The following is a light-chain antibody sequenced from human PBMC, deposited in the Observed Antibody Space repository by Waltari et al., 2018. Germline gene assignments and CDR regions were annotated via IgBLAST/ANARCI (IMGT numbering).Light chain of an antibody. CDR3: QQYDHVPYT. CDR1: QDITNF. J-gene: IGKJ2*01. CDR2: DAS. Sequence: DIQMTQSLSSLSPSVGDRVTIPCQASQDITNFLNWYQQKPGKAPKLLIYDASNLETGVPLRFSGSGSGTHFTLTITSLQPEDIATYYCQQYDHVPYTFGQGTRVEIK. V-gene: IGKV1-33*01.